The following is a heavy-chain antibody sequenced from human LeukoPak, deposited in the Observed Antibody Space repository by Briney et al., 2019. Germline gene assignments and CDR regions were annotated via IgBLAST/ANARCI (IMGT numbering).Heavy chain of an antibody. D-gene: IGHD4-17*01. CDR1: GFTFGDYA. J-gene: IGHJ4*02. CDR2: IRSKAYGGTT. CDR3: TRDDYGDLAGLDY. V-gene: IGHV3-49*05. Sequence: KPGGSLRLSCTASGFTFGDYAMSWFRQAPGKGLEWVGFIRSKAYGGTTEYAASVKGRFTISRDDSKSIAYLQMNSLKTEDTAVYYCTRDDYGDLAGLDYWGQGALVTVSS.